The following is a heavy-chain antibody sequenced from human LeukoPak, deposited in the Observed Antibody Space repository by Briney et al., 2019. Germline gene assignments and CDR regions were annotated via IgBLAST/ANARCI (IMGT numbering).Heavy chain of an antibody. Sequence: PGGSLRLSCAASGITVEDYGMHWVRQVPGEGLEWVSGIRWKSGKIGYADSVKGRFTISRDNAKNSLHLQMNSLRGEDTALYYCAKSASYYYGMDGWGQGTTVTVSS. CDR2: IRWKSGKI. J-gene: IGHJ6*02. D-gene: IGHD6-6*01. CDR3: AKSASYYYGMDG. CDR1: GITVEDYG. V-gene: IGHV3-9*01.